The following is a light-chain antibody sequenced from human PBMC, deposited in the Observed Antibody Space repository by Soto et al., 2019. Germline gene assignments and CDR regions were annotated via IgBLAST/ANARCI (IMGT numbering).Light chain of an antibody. CDR3: CSYAGNSLWV. CDR1: SSDVGGYNY. J-gene: IGLJ3*02. Sequence: QSALTQPRSVSGSPGQSVTISCTGTSSDVGGYNYVSWYQQHPGKAPKIVIYDVSKRPSGVPDRFSGSKSANTASLTISGLQADDEDDYYCCSYAGNSLWVFGGGTKLTVL. CDR2: DVS. V-gene: IGLV2-11*01.